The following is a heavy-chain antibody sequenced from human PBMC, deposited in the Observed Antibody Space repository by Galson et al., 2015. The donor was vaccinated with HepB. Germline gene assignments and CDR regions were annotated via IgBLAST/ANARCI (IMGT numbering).Heavy chain of an antibody. CDR3: AKDRRYSSGRYPTFDY. J-gene: IGHJ4*02. CDR1: GFTFSSYW. V-gene: IGHV3-7*03. D-gene: IGHD6-19*01. CDR2: IKQDGSEK. Sequence: SLRLSCAASGFTFSSYWMSWVRQAPGKGLEWVANIKQDGSEKYYVDSVKGRFTISRDNAKNSLYLQMNSLRAEDTAVYYCAKDRRYSSGRYPTFDYWGQGTLVTVSS.